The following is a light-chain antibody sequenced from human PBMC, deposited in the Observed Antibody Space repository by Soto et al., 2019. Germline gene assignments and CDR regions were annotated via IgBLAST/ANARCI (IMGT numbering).Light chain of an antibody. CDR2: GAS. J-gene: IGKJ1*01. V-gene: IGKV3-20*01. CDR3: QQYGSSWT. Sequence: EIVLTQSPGTLSLSPGERATLSCRASESVASNYLAWYQHKPGQAPRLLFFGASNRATAIPDRFSGSGSGTDFTLTISRLEPEDFAVYYCQQYGSSWTFGQGTKVDIK. CDR1: ESVASNY.